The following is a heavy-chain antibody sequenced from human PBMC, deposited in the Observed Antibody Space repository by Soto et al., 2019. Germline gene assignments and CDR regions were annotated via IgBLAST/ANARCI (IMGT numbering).Heavy chain of an antibody. V-gene: IGHV1-2*04. Sequence: ASVKVSCNASGYTFTGYYMHWVRQAPGQGLEWVGWINPNSGGTNYAQKFQGWVTMTRDTSISTAYMELSRLRSDDTAVYYCARAGITMVRGVNYYYYYYGMDVWGQGTTVTVSS. CDR1: GYTFTGYY. J-gene: IGHJ6*02. D-gene: IGHD3-10*01. CDR2: INPNSGGT. CDR3: ARAGITMVRGVNYYYYYYGMDV.